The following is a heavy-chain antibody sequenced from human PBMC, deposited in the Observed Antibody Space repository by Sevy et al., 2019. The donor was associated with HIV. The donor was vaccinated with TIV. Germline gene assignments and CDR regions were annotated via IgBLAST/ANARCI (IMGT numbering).Heavy chain of an antibody. Sequence: ASVKVSCKVSGYTLTELSMHWVRQAPGKGLEWMGGFDPEDGETIYAQKFQGRVTMTEDTSTDTAYMELSSLRSEDTAGYYCATTNCSCTSCYSFGGMDVWGQGTTVTVSS. CDR1: GYTLTELS. J-gene: IGHJ6*02. V-gene: IGHV1-24*01. CDR3: ATTNCSCTSCYSFGGMDV. CDR2: FDPEDGET. D-gene: IGHD2-2*01.